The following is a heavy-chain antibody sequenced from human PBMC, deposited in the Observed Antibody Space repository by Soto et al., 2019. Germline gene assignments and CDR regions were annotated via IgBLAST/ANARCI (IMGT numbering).Heavy chain of an antibody. CDR2: ISSSSSTI. J-gene: IGHJ6*02. Sequence: LRLSCAASGFTFSSYSMNWVRQAPGKGLEWVSYISSSSSTIYYADSVKGRFTISRDNAKNSLYLQMNSLRAEDTAVYYCARDGDSGPPGYYYYYYGMDVWGQGTTVTVSS. CDR3: ARDGDSGPPGYYYYYYGMDV. V-gene: IGHV3-48*01. D-gene: IGHD5-12*01. CDR1: GFTFSSYS.